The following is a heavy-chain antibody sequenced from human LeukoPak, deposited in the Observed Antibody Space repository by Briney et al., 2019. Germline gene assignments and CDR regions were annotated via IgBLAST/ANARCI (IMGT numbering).Heavy chain of an antibody. Sequence: PSETLSLTCAVYGGSFSGYYWSWIRQPPGKGLEWIGEINHSGSTNYNPSLKSRVTISVDTSKDQFSLKLSSVTAADTAVYYCARGGYGDYGVYYYYYYYMDVWGKGTTVTVSS. CDR1: GGSFSGYY. J-gene: IGHJ6*03. CDR2: INHSGST. CDR3: ARGGYGDYGVYYYYYYYMDV. V-gene: IGHV4-34*01. D-gene: IGHD4-17*01.